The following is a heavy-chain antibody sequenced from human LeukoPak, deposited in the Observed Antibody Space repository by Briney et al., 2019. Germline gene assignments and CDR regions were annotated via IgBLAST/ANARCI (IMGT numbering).Heavy chain of an antibody. Sequence: PGGSLRLSCAASGFTFSSYAMSWVRQAPGKGLEWVSSVSGGAGATYYADSVKGRFTISRHNSENTLYLQMNSLRAEDAAVHYCAKDLTVTTISYFDYWGQGTLVTVSS. CDR3: AKDLTVTTISYFDY. CDR1: GFTFSSYA. J-gene: IGHJ4*02. CDR2: VSGGAGAT. V-gene: IGHV3-23*01. D-gene: IGHD4-17*01.